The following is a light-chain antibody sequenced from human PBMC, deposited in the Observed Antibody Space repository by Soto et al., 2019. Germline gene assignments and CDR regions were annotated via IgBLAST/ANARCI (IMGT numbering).Light chain of an antibody. CDR2: QVN. CDR1: SSGVGGYIY. J-gene: IGLJ1*01. Sequence: QSALTQPASVSGSPGQSITISCTGTSSGVGGYIYVSWYQQHPGKAPKLMIYQVNNRPSGVSNRFSGSKSGNTASLTISALQAEDEADYYCSSYTSGTTPLVFGTGTKLTVL. CDR3: SSYTSGTTPLV. V-gene: IGLV2-14*01.